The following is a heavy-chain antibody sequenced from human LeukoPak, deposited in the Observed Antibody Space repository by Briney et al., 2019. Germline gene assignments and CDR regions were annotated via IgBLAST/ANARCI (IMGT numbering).Heavy chain of an antibody. D-gene: IGHD5-12*01. V-gene: IGHV1-2*06. CDR1: GYTFTGYY. CDR2: INPNSGGT. Sequence: ASVKVSCKASGYTFTGYYMHWVRQAPGQGLEWMGRINPNSGGTNYAQKFQGRVTMTRDTSISTAYMELSRLRSDDTAVYYYARDQNIVATMDPGYGMDVWGQGTTVTVSS. CDR3: ARDQNIVATMDPGYGMDV. J-gene: IGHJ6*02.